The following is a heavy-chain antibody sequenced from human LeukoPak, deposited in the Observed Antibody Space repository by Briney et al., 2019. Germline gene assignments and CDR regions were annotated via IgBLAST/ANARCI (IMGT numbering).Heavy chain of an antibody. Sequence: SETLSLTCTVSGGSVSGGSISSYYWSWIRQPPGKGLEWIGFIAYTGSTNYNPSLKSRVTISVDTSKNQFSLKLSSVTAADTAVYYCARFRDCSSTSCYYAFDIWGQGTMVTVSS. CDR3: ARFRDCSSTSCYYAFDI. J-gene: IGHJ3*02. V-gene: IGHV4-61*01. CDR2: IAYTGST. CDR1: GGSVSGGSISSYY. D-gene: IGHD2-2*01.